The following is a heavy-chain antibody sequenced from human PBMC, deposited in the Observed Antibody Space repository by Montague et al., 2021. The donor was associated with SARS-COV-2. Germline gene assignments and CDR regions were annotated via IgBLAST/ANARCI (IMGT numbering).Heavy chain of an antibody. CDR2: ISESGRT. CDR1: GGSISISNW. V-gene: IGHV4-4*02. D-gene: IGHD3-22*01. J-gene: IGHJ4*02. CDR3: SRVSGYVNSPPL. Sequence: SETLPLTCAVSGGSISISNWWSWVRQPPGKGLEWIGEISESGRTNYNPSLESRVTISVDKSKKHFSLNLSSVTAADTAVYYCSRVSGYVNSPPLWGQGTLVTVSS.